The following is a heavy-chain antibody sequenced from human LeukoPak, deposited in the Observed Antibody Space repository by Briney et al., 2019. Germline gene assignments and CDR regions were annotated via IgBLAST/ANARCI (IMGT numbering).Heavy chain of an antibody. J-gene: IGHJ1*01. CDR2: INPKTGAT. D-gene: IGHD2-15*01. Sequence: ASVKVSCKASGYTFTDYYMHWVRQAPGQGLEWMGWINPKTGATNYAQKFQGRVTMTRDTSLSAAYMEVNRLRSDDTAVYYCARDLEDIGVVLLATGPEYFQHWGQGTLVTVSS. V-gene: IGHV1-2*02. CDR3: ARDLEDIGVVLLATGPEYFQH. CDR1: GYTFTDYY.